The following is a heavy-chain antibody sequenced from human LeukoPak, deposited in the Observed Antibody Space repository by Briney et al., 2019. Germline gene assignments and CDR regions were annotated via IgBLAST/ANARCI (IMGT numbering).Heavy chain of an antibody. V-gene: IGHV1-2*02. Sequence: ASVKVSCKASGYTFTGYYMHWVRQAPGQGLEWMGWINPNSGGTNYAQKFQGRVTMTRDTSISTAYMELSRLRSDDTAVYYCARGSGGSKRSYDMDVWGKGTTVTVSS. D-gene: IGHD3-10*01. CDR1: GYTFTGYY. CDR2: INPNSGGT. J-gene: IGHJ6*03. CDR3: ARGSGGSKRSYDMDV.